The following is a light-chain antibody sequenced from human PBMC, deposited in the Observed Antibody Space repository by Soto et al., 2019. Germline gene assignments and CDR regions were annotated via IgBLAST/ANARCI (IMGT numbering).Light chain of an antibody. CDR2: EVT. CDR1: SSDVGAYKY. Sequence: QSVLTQPPSASGSPGQSVTISCSGTSSDVGAYKYVSWYQHHPGKAPKVMIYEVTKRPSGVPDRFSGSKSGNTASLTVSGLQADDEADYYCSSYAGRNNLVFGGGTKVTVL. CDR3: SSYAGRNNLV. V-gene: IGLV2-8*01. J-gene: IGLJ2*01.